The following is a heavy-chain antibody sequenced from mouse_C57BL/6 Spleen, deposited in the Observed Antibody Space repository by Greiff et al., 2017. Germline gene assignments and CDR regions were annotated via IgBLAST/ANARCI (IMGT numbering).Heavy chain of an antibody. CDR1: GYTFTSYW. CDR3: AREGFYYGSSCAMDY. Sequence: QVQLQQPGAELVKPGASVKLSCKASGYTFTSYWMHWVKQRPGQGLEWIGMIHPNSGSTNYNEKFKSKATLTVDKSSSTAYMQLSSLTSEASAVYYCAREGFYYGSSCAMDYWGQGTSVTVSS. CDR2: IHPNSGST. V-gene: IGHV1-64*01. D-gene: IGHD1-1*01. J-gene: IGHJ4*01.